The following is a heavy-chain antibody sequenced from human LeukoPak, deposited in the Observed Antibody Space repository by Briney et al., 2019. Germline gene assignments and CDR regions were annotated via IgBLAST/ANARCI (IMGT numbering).Heavy chain of an antibody. CDR1: GGSISSTSYY. V-gene: IGHV4-39*07. CDR2: IYYSGST. J-gene: IGHJ6*03. D-gene: IGHD1-26*01. Sequence: SETLSFTCTVSGGSISSTSYYWGWIRQPPGKGLEWIASIYYSGSTYYNPSLKSRVTISVDTSKNQFSLKLSSVTAADTAVYYCARVLVATTDYYYYMDVWGKGTTVTVSS. CDR3: ARVLVATTDYYYYMDV.